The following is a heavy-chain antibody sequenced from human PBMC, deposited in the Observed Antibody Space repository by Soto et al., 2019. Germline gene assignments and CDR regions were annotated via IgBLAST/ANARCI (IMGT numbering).Heavy chain of an antibody. V-gene: IGHV4-34*01. J-gene: IGHJ4*02. CDR1: GGSFSGYY. D-gene: IGHD4-17*01. CDR2: INHSGST. Sequence: SETLSLTCAVYGGSFSGYYWSWIRQPPGKGLEWIGEINHSGSTNYNPSLKSRVTISVDTSKNQFSLKLSSVTAADTAVYYCASRGDYDLIRADYWGQGTLVTVSS. CDR3: ASRGDYDLIRADY.